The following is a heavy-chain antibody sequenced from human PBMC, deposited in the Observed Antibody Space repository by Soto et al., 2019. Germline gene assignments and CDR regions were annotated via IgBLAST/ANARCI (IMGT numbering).Heavy chain of an antibody. V-gene: IGHV4-30-2*01. D-gene: IGHD2-2*01. CDR2: IYHSGST. Sequence: NPSETLSLTCAVSGGSISSGGYAWSWIRQPPGKGLEWIGYIYHSGSTYYNPSLKSRVTISVDRSKNQFSLKLSSVTAADTAVYYCARGGPPREYQLFDYWGQGTLVTVSS. CDR3: ARGGPPREYQLFDY. J-gene: IGHJ4*02. CDR1: GGSISSGGYA.